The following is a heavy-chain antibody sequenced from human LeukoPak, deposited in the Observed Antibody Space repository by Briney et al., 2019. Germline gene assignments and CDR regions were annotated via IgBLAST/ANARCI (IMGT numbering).Heavy chain of an antibody. V-gene: IGHV3-30*18. J-gene: IGHJ3*02. CDR3: AKDYDFWSGYSLAFDI. CDR2: ISYDGSNK. Sequence: GRSLRLSCAASGFTFSSYGMQWVRQAPGRGLEWGAVISYDGSNKYYADSVKGRFTISRDNSMNTLYLQMNSLRAEDTAVYYCAKDYDFWSGYSLAFDIWGQGTMVTVSS. D-gene: IGHD3-3*01. CDR1: GFTFSSYG.